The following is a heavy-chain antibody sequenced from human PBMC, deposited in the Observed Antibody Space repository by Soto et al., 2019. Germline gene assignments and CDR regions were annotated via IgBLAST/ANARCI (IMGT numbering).Heavy chain of an antibody. CDR2: IYYSGNT. CDR1: GDSVTSGDYY. Sequence: PSETLSLTCTVSGDSVTSGDYYWSWIRQPPGKGLEWIGYIYYSGNTNCSPSLKSRVAISLDTSHNQFSLKLSSVTAADTAVYFCARIPVDTYMTYWFEPWGQGTLVTVYS. V-gene: IGHV4-61*08. D-gene: IGHD5-18*01. CDR3: ARIPVDTYMTYWFEP. J-gene: IGHJ5*01.